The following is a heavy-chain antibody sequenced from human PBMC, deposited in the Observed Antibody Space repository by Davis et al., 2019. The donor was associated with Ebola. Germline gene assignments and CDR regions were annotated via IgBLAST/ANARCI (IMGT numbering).Heavy chain of an antibody. D-gene: IGHD2-15*01. Sequence: ETLSLTCAVYGGSFSGYYWSWIRQPPGKGLEWIGEINHSGSTNYNPSLKSRVTISVDTSKNQFSLKLSSVTAADTAVYYCARGKIVVVVAATHYYYYGMDVWGQGTTVTVSS. CDR1: GGSFSGYY. V-gene: IGHV4-34*01. CDR2: INHSGST. CDR3: ARGKIVVVVAATHYYYYGMDV. J-gene: IGHJ6*02.